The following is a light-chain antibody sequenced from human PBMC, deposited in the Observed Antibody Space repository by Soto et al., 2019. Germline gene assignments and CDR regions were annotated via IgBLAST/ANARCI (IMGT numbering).Light chain of an antibody. J-gene: IGLJ1*01. V-gene: IGLV2-14*01. CDR1: SSDVGGYDY. CDR3: SSYANSGARV. Sequence: QSALTQPASVSGSPGQSITISCTGTSSDVGGYDYVSWYQQHPGKAPKLMIYDVSTRPSGVSNRFSGSKSGNTASLTIYGLQAEDEADYYCSSYANSGARVFGTGTKVTVL. CDR2: DVS.